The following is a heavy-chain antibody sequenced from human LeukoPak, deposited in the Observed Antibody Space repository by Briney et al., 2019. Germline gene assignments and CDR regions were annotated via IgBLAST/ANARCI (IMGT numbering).Heavy chain of an antibody. CDR3: AREYTLYRSGWFLDY. CDR2: VYFSGST. CDR1: GASISSYY. Sequence: ASETLSLTCTVSGASISSYYWSWIRQPAGKGLEWIGRVYFSGSTNYNPSLKSRATMSVDTSKNQFSLKLSSVTAADTAVYYCAREYTLYRSGWFLDYWGQGTVVTVSS. J-gene: IGHJ4*02. D-gene: IGHD6-19*01. V-gene: IGHV4-4*07.